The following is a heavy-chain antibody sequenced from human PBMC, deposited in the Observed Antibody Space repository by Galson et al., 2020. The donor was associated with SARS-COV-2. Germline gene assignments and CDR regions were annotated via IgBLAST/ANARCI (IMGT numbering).Heavy chain of an antibody. CDR1: GGSISSSSYY. Sequence: SETLSLTCTVSGGSISSSSYYWGWIRQPPGQGLEWIGSIYYSGSTYYNPSLKSRVTISVDTSKNQFSLKLSSVTAADTAVYYCVEQWRTDYWGQGTLVTVSS. J-gene: IGHJ4*02. CDR2: IYYSGST. V-gene: IGHV4-39*01. D-gene: IGHD6-19*01. CDR3: VEQWRTDY.